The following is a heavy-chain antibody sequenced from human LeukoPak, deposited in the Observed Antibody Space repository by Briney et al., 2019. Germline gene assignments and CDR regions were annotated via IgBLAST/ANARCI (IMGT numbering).Heavy chain of an antibody. J-gene: IGHJ6*03. CDR2: IKQDGSEK. V-gene: IGHV3-7*01. CDR3: ARVGTSIAVAGTGYYYYYMDV. Sequence: GGSLRLSCAASGFTFSSYWMSWVRQAPGKGLGWVANIKQDGSEKYYVDSVKGRFTISRDNAKNSLYLQMNSLRAEDTAVYYCARVGTSIAVAGTGYYYYYMDVWGKGTTVTVSS. CDR1: GFTFSSYW. D-gene: IGHD6-19*01.